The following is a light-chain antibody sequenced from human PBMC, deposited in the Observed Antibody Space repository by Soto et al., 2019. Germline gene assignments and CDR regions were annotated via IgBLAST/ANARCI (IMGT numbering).Light chain of an antibody. V-gene: IGKV2-28*01. CDR1: QSLLHSNGYNY. CDR2: WGS. CDR3: MQALQTRLT. J-gene: IGKJ4*01. Sequence: DRVMTQSPLSLPVTPGEPASISCRSSQSLLHSNGYNYLDWYLQKPGQSPQLLIYWGSNRASGVPDRFSGSGSSTDFTLKISRVEAEDVGVYYCMQALQTRLTFGGGTKVEIK.